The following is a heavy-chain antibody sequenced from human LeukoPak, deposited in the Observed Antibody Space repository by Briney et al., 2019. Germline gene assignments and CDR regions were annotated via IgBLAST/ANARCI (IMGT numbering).Heavy chain of an antibody. J-gene: IGHJ3*02. CDR1: GGTFSSYA. CDR3: ARRGAGNGSGSYYAFDI. Sequence: ASVKVSCKASGGTFSSYAISWVRQAPGQGLEWMGRIIPILGIANYAQKFQGRVTITAGKSTSTAYMELSSLRSEDTAVYYCARRGAGNGSGSYYAFDIWGQGTMVTVSS. CDR2: IIPILGIA. V-gene: IGHV1-69*04. D-gene: IGHD3-10*01.